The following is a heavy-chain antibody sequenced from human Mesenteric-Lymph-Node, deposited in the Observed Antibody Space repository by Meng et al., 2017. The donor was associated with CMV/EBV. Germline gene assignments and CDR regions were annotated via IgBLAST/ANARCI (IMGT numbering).Heavy chain of an antibody. V-gene: IGHV1-18*01. CDR1: GYTFTSYG. Sequence: KASGYTFTSYGFSWVRQAPGQGLEWMGWISAYNGNTNYAQKFQGRVTMTTDTSTSTAYMDLSGLTSEDTAVYYCARGSPNYFGSGGYFWGQGTLVTVSS. J-gene: IGHJ4*02. CDR3: ARGSPNYFGSGGYF. CDR2: ISAYNGNT. D-gene: IGHD3-10*01.